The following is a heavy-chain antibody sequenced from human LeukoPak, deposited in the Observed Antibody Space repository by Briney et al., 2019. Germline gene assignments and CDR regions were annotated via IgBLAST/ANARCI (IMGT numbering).Heavy chain of an antibody. Sequence: PGGSLRLSCAASGFTFSSYAMSWVRQAPGKGLEWVSAISGSGGSTYYADSVKGRFTISRDNSKNTLYLQMNSLRAEDTAVYYCARAYCSGGSCPNGINVWGQGTTVTVSS. D-gene: IGHD2-15*01. CDR3: ARAYCSGGSCPNGINV. J-gene: IGHJ6*02. CDR1: GFTFSSYA. V-gene: IGHV3-23*01. CDR2: ISGSGGST.